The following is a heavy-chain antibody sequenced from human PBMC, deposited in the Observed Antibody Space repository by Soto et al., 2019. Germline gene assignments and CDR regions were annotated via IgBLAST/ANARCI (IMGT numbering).Heavy chain of an antibody. Sequence: QVQLVQSGAEVKKPGSSVKVSCKASGGTFSSYTISWVRQAPGQGLEWMGRIIPILGIANYAQKFQGRVTITADKSTSTAYMELSSLRSEDTAVYYWARVFKNYSNDDLGNWFDPWGQGTLVTVSS. CDR1: GGTFSSYT. V-gene: IGHV1-69*02. CDR3: ARVFKNYSNDDLGNWFDP. D-gene: IGHD4-4*01. CDR2: IIPILGIA. J-gene: IGHJ5*02.